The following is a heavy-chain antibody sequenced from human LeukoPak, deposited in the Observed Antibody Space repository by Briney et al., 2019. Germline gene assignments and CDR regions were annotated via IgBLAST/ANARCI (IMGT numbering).Heavy chain of an antibody. V-gene: IGHV4-39*01. Sequence: PSETLSLTCTVSGGSSSSSSYYWGWIRQPPGKGLEWIGSIYYSGSTYYNPSLKSRVTISVDTSKNQFSLKLSSVTAADTAVYYCARHGAGYCSSTSCYDAFDIWGQGTMVTVSS. CDR1: GGSSSSSSYY. D-gene: IGHD2-2*01. CDR3: ARHGAGYCSSTSCYDAFDI. CDR2: IYYSGST. J-gene: IGHJ3*02.